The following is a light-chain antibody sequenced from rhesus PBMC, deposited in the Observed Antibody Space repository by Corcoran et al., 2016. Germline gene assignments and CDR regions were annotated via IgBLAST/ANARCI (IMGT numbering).Light chain of an antibody. CDR1: QSLLDSEDGDTY. CDR2: EVS. J-gene: IGKJ2*01. Sequence: DIVMTQTPLSLPVTPGEPASISCRSSQSLLDSEDGDTYLAWYLQKPGQSPQLLIYEVSNRASGVPDRFSVSGSETDFTLKISRVEAEDGGVYYCMQALEFPYSFGQGTKVDIK. V-gene: IGKV2-104*02. CDR3: MQALEFPYS.